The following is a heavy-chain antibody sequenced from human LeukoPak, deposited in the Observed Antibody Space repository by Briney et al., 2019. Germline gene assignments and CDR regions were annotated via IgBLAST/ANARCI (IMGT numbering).Heavy chain of an antibody. CDR2: TYYRSKWYN. J-gene: IGHJ6*03. CDR1: GDSVSSNSAA. D-gene: IGHD3-10*01. Sequence: SQTLSLTCAISGDSVSSNSAAWNWIRQSPSRGLEWLGRTYYRSKWYNDYAVSVKSRITINPDTSKNQFSLQLNSVTPEDTAVYYCARSGYYGSGSYYPTYYYYYMDVWGKGTTVTVSS. V-gene: IGHV6-1*01. CDR3: ARSGYYGSGSYYPTYYYYYMDV.